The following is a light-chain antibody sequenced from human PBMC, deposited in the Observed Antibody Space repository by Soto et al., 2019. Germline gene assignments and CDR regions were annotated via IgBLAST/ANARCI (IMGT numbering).Light chain of an antibody. CDR3: AAWHDSLNGPV. V-gene: IGLV1-44*01. J-gene: IGLJ3*02. CDR1: SSNIGSNT. Sequence: QSVLTQAPSASETPGQRVTISCSGSSSNIGSNTVNWYQQLPGKAPKLLIQSNNQRPSGVPDRFSGSKSGTSASRAISGLQSEYESDYYCAAWHDSLNGPVFGGGTKVTVL. CDR2: SNN.